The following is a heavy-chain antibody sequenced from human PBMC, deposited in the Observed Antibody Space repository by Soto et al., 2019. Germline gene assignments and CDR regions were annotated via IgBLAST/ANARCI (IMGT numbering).Heavy chain of an antibody. Sequence: DVQLLESGGGLVQPEGSLRLSCAASGFTFSSYAMGWVRQGPGKGLEWVAVVSIGGSTHYADSVRGRFTISRDNSKNTLSLQINSLTAEDTAVYFCAKRRGAGVHFDYWGQGARVTVSS. CDR1: GFTFSSYA. CDR3: AKRRGAGVHFDY. V-gene: IGHV3-23*01. CDR2: VSIGGST. J-gene: IGHJ4*02. D-gene: IGHD2-15*01.